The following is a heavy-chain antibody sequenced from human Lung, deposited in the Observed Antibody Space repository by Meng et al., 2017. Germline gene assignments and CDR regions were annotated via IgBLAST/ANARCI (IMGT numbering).Heavy chain of an antibody. Sequence: QVQLVESGGGLVKPGGSLRLACAGSGFTFSDYYMSWIRQAPGKGLEWVSYISSSGRTPYYADSVKGRFTISRDNVKNSLYLQMNSLGDEDTAVYYCARKMYSGGRHVEDYWGQGTLVTVSS. D-gene: IGHD1-26*01. CDR2: ISSSGRTP. J-gene: IGHJ4*02. CDR1: GFTFSDYY. V-gene: IGHV3-11*01. CDR3: ARKMYSGGRHVEDY.